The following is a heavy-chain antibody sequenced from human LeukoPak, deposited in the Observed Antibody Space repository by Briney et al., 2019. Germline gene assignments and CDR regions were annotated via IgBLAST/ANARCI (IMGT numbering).Heavy chain of an antibody. V-gene: IGHV1-69*06. CDR1: GGTFSSYA. J-gene: IGHJ4*02. Sequence: ASVKVSCKASGGTFSSYAISWVRQAPGQGLEWMGGIIPIFGTANYAQKFQGRVTITADKSTSTAYMELSSLRSEDTAVYYCARAEVLPDYFDNSGAFDYWGQGTLVTVSS. CDR2: IIPIFGTA. CDR3: ARAEVLPDYFDNSGAFDY. D-gene: IGHD3-22*01.